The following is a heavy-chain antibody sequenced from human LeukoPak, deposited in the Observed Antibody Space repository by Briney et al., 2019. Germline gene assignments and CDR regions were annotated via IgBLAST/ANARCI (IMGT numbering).Heavy chain of an antibody. CDR2: IKQDGAEK. D-gene: IGHD1-26*01. J-gene: IGHJ4*02. V-gene: IGHV3-7*01. Sequence: GGSLRLSCAASGFRLGDYWMTWARHIPGKGLEWVANIKQDGAEKHYAESVEGRFIISRDNAKDSLYLEMDSLKDEDTAVYYCARVGAWDLQRVFEYWGQGTLVTVSS. CDR1: GFRLGDYW. CDR3: ARVGAWDLQRVFEY.